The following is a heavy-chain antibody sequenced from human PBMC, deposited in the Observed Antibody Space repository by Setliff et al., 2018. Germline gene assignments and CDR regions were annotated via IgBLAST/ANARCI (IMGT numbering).Heavy chain of an antibody. Sequence: PSETLSLTCAVYGGSFSGYYWSWIRPPPGKGLEWIGEINHSGSTNYNPSLKSRVTISVDTSKNQFSLKLSSVTAADTAVYYCARARIQLWSSPYNWFDPWGQGTLVTVSS. CDR3: ARARIQLWSSPYNWFDP. J-gene: IGHJ5*02. V-gene: IGHV4-34*01. CDR1: GGSFSGYY. D-gene: IGHD5-18*01. CDR2: INHSGST.